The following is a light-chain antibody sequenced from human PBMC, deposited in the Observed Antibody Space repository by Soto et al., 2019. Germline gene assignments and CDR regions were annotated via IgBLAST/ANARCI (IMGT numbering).Light chain of an antibody. CDR2: DAS. J-gene: IGKJ2*01. Sequence: EIVMTQFPATLSVSPGERVTLSCRASESVSRNLAWYQQKPGQAPRVVIYDASIRATGIPGRFSGSGSGTAFTLTISSLQSEDFAVYYCEQYDHWPPNTFGQGTKLELK. V-gene: IGKV3-15*01. CDR3: EQYDHWPPNT. CDR1: ESVSRN.